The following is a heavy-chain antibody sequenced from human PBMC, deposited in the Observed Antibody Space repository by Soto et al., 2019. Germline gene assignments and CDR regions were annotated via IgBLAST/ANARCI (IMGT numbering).Heavy chain of an antibody. Sequence: QVRLQESGPGLVKPSETLSLTCTVSGGSITSITNHYCSWIRQPPGKGLEWIGYISYSGHTSYNPSLKSGVILSVDTSKNQVSLNLASVTAADTAVYYCATQGFGTLHGLVDVWGQGTTVTVSS. CDR1: GGSITSITNHY. V-gene: IGHV4-59*08. D-gene: IGHD1-7*01. J-gene: IGHJ6*02. CDR2: ISYSGHT. CDR3: ATQGFGTLHGLVDV.